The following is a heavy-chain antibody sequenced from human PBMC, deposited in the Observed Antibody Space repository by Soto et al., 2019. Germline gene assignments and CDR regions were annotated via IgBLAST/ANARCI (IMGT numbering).Heavy chain of an antibody. V-gene: IGHV4-31*03. CDR3: ARTVFPETSFDY. CDR1: GGSISSGGYY. CDR2: IYYSVST. Sequence: SETLSLTCTVSGGSISSGGYYWSWIRQHPGKGLEWIGYIYYSVSTYYNPSLKSRVTISVDTSKNQFSLKLSSVTAADTAVYYCARTVFPETSFDYWGQGTLVTVSS. J-gene: IGHJ4*02. D-gene: IGHD1-7*01.